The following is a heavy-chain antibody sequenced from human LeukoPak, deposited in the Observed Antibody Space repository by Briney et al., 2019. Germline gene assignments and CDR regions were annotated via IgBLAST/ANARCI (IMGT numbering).Heavy chain of an antibody. Sequence: SQTLSLTCAISGDSVSINSAAWNWIRQSPSRGLEWLGRTYYRSKWYNDYAVSVKSRITINPDTSKNQFSLQLNSVTPEDTAVYYCAREVLWFGELSLYNWFDPWGQGTLVTVSS. CDR1: GDSVSINSAA. D-gene: IGHD3-10*01. CDR2: TYYRSKWYN. CDR3: AREVLWFGELSLYNWFDP. J-gene: IGHJ5*02. V-gene: IGHV6-1*01.